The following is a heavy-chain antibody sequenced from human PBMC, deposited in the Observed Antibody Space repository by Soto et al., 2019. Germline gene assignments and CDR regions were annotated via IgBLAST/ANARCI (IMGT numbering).Heavy chain of an antibody. Sequence: EVQLVESGGGLVQPGGSLRLSCAASGFTVSSNYMSWVRQAPGKGLEWVSVIYSGGSTYYADSVKGRFTISRHNSKNTLYLQMNSLRAEDTAVYYCAGGVGYCSGGSCYSDYYMDVWGKGTTVTVSS. CDR1: GFTVSSNY. J-gene: IGHJ6*03. CDR3: AGGVGYCSGGSCYSDYYMDV. CDR2: IYSGGST. V-gene: IGHV3-53*04. D-gene: IGHD2-15*01.